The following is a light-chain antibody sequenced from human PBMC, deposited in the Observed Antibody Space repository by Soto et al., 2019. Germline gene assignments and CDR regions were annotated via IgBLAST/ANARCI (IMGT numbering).Light chain of an antibody. Sequence: VLTQSPGTLSLSPGERATLSCRASQSVSSSYLAWYQQKPGQAPRLLIYGASSRATGIPDRLSGSGSGTDFTLTISRMETEDFAVYYCQQYGSSLITVGQGTRLEIK. CDR3: QQYGSSLIT. J-gene: IGKJ5*01. V-gene: IGKV3-20*01. CDR1: QSVSSSY. CDR2: GAS.